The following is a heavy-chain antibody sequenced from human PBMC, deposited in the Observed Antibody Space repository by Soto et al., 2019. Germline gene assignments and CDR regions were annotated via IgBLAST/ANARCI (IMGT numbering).Heavy chain of an antibody. CDR3: ARGEQYSGRIFDY. Sequence: SQTLSLTCAITGESVSSYSAGWSWVRQSPSRGLECLGRTYYRSKWYYEYAVSVRGRITINPDTSKNQYSLQLNSVTPEDTAVYFCARGEQYSGRIFDYWGQGTLVTVSS. CDR1: GESVSSYSAG. V-gene: IGHV6-1*01. D-gene: IGHD1-26*01. CDR2: TYYRSKWYY. J-gene: IGHJ4*01.